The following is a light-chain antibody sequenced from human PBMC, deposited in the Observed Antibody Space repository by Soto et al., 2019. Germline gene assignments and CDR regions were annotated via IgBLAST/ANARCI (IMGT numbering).Light chain of an antibody. CDR3: SSYTSSSTRV. CDR2: EVS. Sequence: LTQPASVSGSPGQLITISCTGTSSDVGAYDYVSWYQQHPDKAPKLMIYEVSNRPSGVSNRFSGSKSVNTATLTISGLQAEDEADYYCSSYTSSSTRVFGTGTKVTVL. CDR1: SSDVGAYDY. J-gene: IGLJ1*01. V-gene: IGLV2-14*03.